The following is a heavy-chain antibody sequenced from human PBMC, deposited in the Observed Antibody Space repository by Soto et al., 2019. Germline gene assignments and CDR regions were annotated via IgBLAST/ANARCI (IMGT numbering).Heavy chain of an antibody. Sequence: QVQLVQSGAEVKKPGASVKVSCKASGYTFTSYDLNWVRQATGQGLEWMGWMKPNSGNTGYAQKFQVRVTMTRNNSISTAYMELSSLRSEDTAVYYCARENSGSYRFEYWGQGTLVTVSS. J-gene: IGHJ4*02. CDR1: GYTFTSYD. D-gene: IGHD1-26*01. CDR3: ARENSGSYRFEY. CDR2: MKPNSGNT. V-gene: IGHV1-8*01.